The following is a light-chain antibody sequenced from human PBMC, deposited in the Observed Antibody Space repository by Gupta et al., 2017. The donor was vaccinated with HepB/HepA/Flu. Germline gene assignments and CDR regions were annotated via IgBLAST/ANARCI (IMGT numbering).Light chain of an antibody. CDR3: QQYNSYSGFT. CDR2: KAS. Sequence: DIQMTQSPSTLSASVGDRVTITCRASQSISSWLAWYQQKPGKAPKLLIYKASNLESGVPSRFSGSGSGTEFTLTISSLQPDDFATYYCQQYNSYSGFTFGPGTKVDIK. CDR1: QSISSW. J-gene: IGKJ3*01. V-gene: IGKV1-5*03.